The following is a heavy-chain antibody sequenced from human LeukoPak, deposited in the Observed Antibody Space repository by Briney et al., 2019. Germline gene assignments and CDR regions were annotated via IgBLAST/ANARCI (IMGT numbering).Heavy chain of an antibody. D-gene: IGHD4-17*01. Sequence: GGSLRLSCTASGLTFSNHAMTWVRQAPGKGLEWVSTINGPGDETYYVDSVKGRFTISRDNSKNTLYLQMNSLRAEDTAVYYCARFDYGDYAGAGDYWGQGTLVTVSS. V-gene: IGHV3-23*01. J-gene: IGHJ4*02. CDR3: ARFDYGDYAGAGDY. CDR1: GLTFSNHA. CDR2: INGPGDET.